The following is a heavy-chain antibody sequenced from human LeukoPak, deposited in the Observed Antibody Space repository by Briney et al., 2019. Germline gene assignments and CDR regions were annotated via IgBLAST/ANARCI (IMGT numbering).Heavy chain of an antibody. CDR3: ARDPYDSSGYPMAY. Sequence: PGGSLRLSCAASGCTFSSYAMHWVRQAPGKGLEWVAGISYDGSNEHYADSVKGRFTISRDNSKNTLYLQMNTLRTEDTAVYYCARDPYDSSGYPMAYWGQGTLVTVSS. CDR1: GCTFSSYA. J-gene: IGHJ4*02. CDR2: ISYDGSNE. V-gene: IGHV3-30-3*01. D-gene: IGHD3-22*01.